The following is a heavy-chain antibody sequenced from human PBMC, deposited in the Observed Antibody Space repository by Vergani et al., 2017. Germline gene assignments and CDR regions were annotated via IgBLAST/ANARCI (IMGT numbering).Heavy chain of an antibody. CDR1: GFTFSSYA. V-gene: IGHV3-23*01. CDR3: ARGRGDSSGYYWNDAFDI. Sequence: EVQLLESGGGLVQPGGSLRLSCAASGFTFSSYAMSWVRQAPGKGLEWVSAISGSGGSTYYADSVKGRFTISRENAKNSLYLQMNSLRAGDTAVYYCARGRGDSSGYYWNDAFDIWGQGTMVTVSS. CDR2: ISGSGGST. J-gene: IGHJ3*02. D-gene: IGHD3-22*01.